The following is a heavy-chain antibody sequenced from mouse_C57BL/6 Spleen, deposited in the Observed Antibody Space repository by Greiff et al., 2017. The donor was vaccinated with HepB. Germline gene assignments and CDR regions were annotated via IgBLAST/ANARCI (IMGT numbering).Heavy chain of an antibody. D-gene: IGHD1-1*01. Sequence: VQLQQSDAELVKPGASVKISCKVSGYTFTDHTIHWMKQRPEQGLEWIGYIYPRDGSTKYNEKFKGKATLTADKSSSTAYMQLNSLTSEDSAVYVCAREGIYYYGSSYWFAYWGQGTLVTVSA. V-gene: IGHV1-78*01. CDR1: GYTFTDHT. J-gene: IGHJ3*01. CDR2: IYPRDGST. CDR3: AREGIYYYGSSYWFAY.